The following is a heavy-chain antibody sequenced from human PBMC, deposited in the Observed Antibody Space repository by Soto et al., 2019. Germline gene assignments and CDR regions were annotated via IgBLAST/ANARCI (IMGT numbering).Heavy chain of an antibody. CDR3: ARQEYYYGSGAFFDY. J-gene: IGHJ4*02. V-gene: IGHV1-69*02. CDR2: IIPILGIA. D-gene: IGHD3-10*01. Sequence: QVQLVQSGAEVKKPGSSVKVSCKASGGTFSSYTISWVRQAPVQGLEGMGRIIPILGIANYAQKFQDRVTLTADKSRSRAYLELSSLRYEYRSVYYCARQEYYYGSGAFFDYWGQGTLVTVSS. CDR1: GGTFSSYT.